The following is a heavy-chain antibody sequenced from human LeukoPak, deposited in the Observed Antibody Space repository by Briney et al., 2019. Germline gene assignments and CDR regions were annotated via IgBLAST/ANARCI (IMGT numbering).Heavy chain of an antibody. CDR1: GRSISSYY. CDR3: ARGGNDYSNYPLVYWFDP. D-gene: IGHD4-11*01. Sequence: SETLSLTCTVSGRSISSYYWSWIRQPPGKGREWVGYIYYSGSTNYNPSLKSRVTISVDTSKNQFPLKLSSVTAADTAVYYCARGGNDYSNYPLVYWFDPWGQGTLVTVSS. J-gene: IGHJ5*02. V-gene: IGHV4-59*08. CDR2: IYYSGST.